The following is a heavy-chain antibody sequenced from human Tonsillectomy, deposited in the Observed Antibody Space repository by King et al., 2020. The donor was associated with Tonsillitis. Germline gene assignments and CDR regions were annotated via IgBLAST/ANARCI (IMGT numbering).Heavy chain of an antibody. CDR1: GFTFSTYS. D-gene: IGHD3-22*01. J-gene: IGHJ4*02. CDR3: AREANYDDSSGLDY. V-gene: IGHV3-30*04. CDR2: ISQGGNNK. Sequence: VQLVESGGGVVQPGRSLRLSCAASGFTFSTYSIHWVRQAPGKGLEWVAVISQGGNNKYYADSVRGRFTISRDNSKKTLYLQMNSLRAEDTAVYYCAREANYDDSSGLDYWGQGTLVTVSS.